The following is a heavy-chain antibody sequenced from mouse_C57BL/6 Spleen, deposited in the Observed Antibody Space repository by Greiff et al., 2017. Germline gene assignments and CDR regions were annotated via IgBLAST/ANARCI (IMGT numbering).Heavy chain of an antibody. CDR1: GYTFTSYG. D-gene: IGHD1-1*01. V-gene: IGHV1-58*01. CDR2: IYPGNGYT. Sequence: VQLQQSGAELVRPGSSVKMSCKTSGYTFTSYGINWVKQRPGQGLEWIGYIYPGNGYTEYNEKFKGKATLTSDTSSSTAYMQLSSLTSEDSAIYLCARGDGRSEYFYAMDYGGQGTSVTVTS. CDR3: ARGDGRSEYFYAMDY. J-gene: IGHJ4*01.